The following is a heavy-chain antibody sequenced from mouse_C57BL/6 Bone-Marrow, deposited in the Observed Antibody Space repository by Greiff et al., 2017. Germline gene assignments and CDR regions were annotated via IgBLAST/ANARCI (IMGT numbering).Heavy chain of an antibody. Sequence: QVQLQQPGAELVRPGSSVKLSCKASGYTFTSYWMDWVKQRPGQGLEWIGNIYPSDSETHYNQKFKDKATLTVDKSSSTAYMQLSSLTSEDSAVYYCAIWDYYGSRGYFDVWGTGTTVTVSS. CDR1: GYTFTSYW. CDR2: IYPSDSET. D-gene: IGHD1-1*01. V-gene: IGHV1-61*01. CDR3: AIWDYYGSRGYFDV. J-gene: IGHJ1*03.